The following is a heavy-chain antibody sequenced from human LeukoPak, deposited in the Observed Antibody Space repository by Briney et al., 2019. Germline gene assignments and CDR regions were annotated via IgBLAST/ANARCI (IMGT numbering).Heavy chain of an antibody. Sequence: SETLSLTCAVYGRSFSGYYWSWIRQPPGKGLEWIGEINHSGSTNYNPSLKSRVTISVDTSKNQFSLKLSSVTAADTAVYYCARGRTRSLPYWGQGTLVTVSS. CDR2: INHSGST. CDR1: GRSFSGYY. CDR3: ARGRTRSLPY. V-gene: IGHV4-34*01. D-gene: IGHD1-14*01. J-gene: IGHJ4*02.